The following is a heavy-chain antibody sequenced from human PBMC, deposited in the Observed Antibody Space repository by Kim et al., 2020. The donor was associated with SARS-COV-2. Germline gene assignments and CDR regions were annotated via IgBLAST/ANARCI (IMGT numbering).Heavy chain of an antibody. D-gene: IGHD3-3*01. CDR3: ARAEAGDYDFWSGQDYYYYMDV. V-gene: IGHV1-18*01. CDR1: GYTFTSYG. Sequence: ASVKVSCKASGYTFTSYGISWVRQAPGQGLEWMGWISAYNGNTNYAQKLQGRVTMTTDTSTSTAYMELRSLRSDDTAVYYCARAEAGDYDFWSGQDYYYYMDVWGKGTTVTVSS. CDR2: ISAYNGNT. J-gene: IGHJ6*03.